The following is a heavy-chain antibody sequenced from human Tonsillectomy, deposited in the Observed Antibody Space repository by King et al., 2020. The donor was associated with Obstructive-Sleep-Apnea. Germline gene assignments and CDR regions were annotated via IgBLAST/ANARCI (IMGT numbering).Heavy chain of an antibody. D-gene: IGHD2-15*01. CDR3: TRGRCSGDSCYPYFDY. CDR2: IRSKGNSYST. Sequence: VQLVESGGGLVQPGGSLKLSCAASGVTFSGSALHWVRQAFGKGLEWGGRIRSKGNSYSTAYTASVKGRFTISRDDSKNSAYLQMNSLKTEDTAVYYCTRGRCSGDSCYPYFDYWGQGTLVTVSS. CDR1: GVTFSGSA. V-gene: IGHV3-73*01. J-gene: IGHJ4*02.